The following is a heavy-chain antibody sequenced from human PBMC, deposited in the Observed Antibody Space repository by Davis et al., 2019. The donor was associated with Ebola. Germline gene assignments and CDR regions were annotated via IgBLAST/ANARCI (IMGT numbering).Heavy chain of an antibody. CDR2: IYYSGST. CDR1: GGSISSYY. V-gene: IGHV4-59*01. J-gene: IGHJ6*03. D-gene: IGHD2-2*01. Sequence: PSETLSLTCTVSGGSISSYYWSWIRQPPGKGLEWIGYIYYSGSTNYNPSLKSRVTISVDTSKNQFSLTLSSVTAADTAVYYCARGHIVVVPAADYYMDVWGKGTTVTVSS. CDR3: ARGHIVVVPAADYYMDV.